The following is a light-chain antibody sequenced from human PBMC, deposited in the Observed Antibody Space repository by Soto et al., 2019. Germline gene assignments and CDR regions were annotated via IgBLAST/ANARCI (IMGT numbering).Light chain of an antibody. Sequence: DIQMTQSPSTLSASVGDRVTITCRASQSISSWLAWYQQKPGKAPKLLIYKASSLESGVPSRFSGSGSGTEFTLTISSLQPDDFATYSCQQYHTWWTSGQGTKVEI. J-gene: IGKJ1*01. CDR1: QSISSW. CDR3: QQYHTWWT. V-gene: IGKV1-5*03. CDR2: KAS.